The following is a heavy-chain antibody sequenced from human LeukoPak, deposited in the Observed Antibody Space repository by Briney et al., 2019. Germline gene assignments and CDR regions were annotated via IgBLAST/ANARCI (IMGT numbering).Heavy chain of an antibody. J-gene: IGHJ6*02. CDR2: IYYSGST. CDR3: ARVAGSGSGSYPQYGMDV. V-gene: IGHV4-39*07. CDR1: GGSISSGSYY. Sequence: SETLSLTCTVSGGSISSGSYYWGWIRQPPGKGLEWIGSIYYSGSTYYNPSLKSRVTISVDTSKNQFSLKLSSVTAADTAVYYCARVAGSGSGSYPQYGMDVWGQGTTVTVSS. D-gene: IGHD3-10*01.